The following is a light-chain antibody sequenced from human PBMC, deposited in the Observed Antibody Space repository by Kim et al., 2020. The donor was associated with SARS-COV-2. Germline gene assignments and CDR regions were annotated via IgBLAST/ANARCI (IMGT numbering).Light chain of an antibody. CDR2: YDS. Sequence: APGKTAMITCGGNNIGSKSVHWYQQKPGQAPVLVIYYDSDRPSGIPERFSGSNSGNTATLTISRVEAGEEADYYCQVWDSSSDHVVFGGGTQLTVL. V-gene: IGLV3-21*04. CDR1: NIGSKS. CDR3: QVWDSSSDHVV. J-gene: IGLJ2*01.